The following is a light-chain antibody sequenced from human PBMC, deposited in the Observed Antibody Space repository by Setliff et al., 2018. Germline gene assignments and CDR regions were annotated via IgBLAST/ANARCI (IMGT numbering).Light chain of an antibody. V-gene: IGLV1-40*01. CDR1: SSNIGAGYD. CDR2: GNS. Sequence: QSVLTQPPSVSGAPGQRVTISCTGSSSNIGAGYDVHWYQQLPGTAPKLLIYGNSNRPSGVPDRFSGSKSGTSASLAITGLQAEDEADYYCSSYAGSNNPEVFGTGTKVTVL. CDR3: SSYAGSNNPEV. J-gene: IGLJ1*01.